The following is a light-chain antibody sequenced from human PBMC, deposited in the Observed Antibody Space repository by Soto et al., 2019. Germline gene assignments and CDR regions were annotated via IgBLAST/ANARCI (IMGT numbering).Light chain of an antibody. V-gene: IGKV1-5*01. CDR2: DAS. Sequence: DIQMTQSPSTLCASVGDRGTMSCRASQSVRSWLDWYQQKPGRAPKFLIYDASSLESGVPSRFSGSGSGTEFTLTISNLQPDDFATYYCQQYDNYPLTFGGGTRWIS. CDR1: QSVRSW. CDR3: QQYDNYPLT. J-gene: IGKJ4*01.